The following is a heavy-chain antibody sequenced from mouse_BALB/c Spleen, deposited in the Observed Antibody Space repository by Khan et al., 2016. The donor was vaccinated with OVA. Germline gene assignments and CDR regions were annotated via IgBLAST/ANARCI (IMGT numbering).Heavy chain of an antibody. V-gene: IGHV1S137*01. CDR1: GYTFTDYA. J-gene: IGHJ2*01. D-gene: IGHD2-3*01. Sequence: QVQLQQSGPELVRPGVSVKISCKGSGYTFTDYAMYWVKQSHAKSLEWIGLISTYSGNTNYNQKFKCKATMTVDKSSSNAYMELARLTSEDSVIYYCARPAYDGYYVYWGQGTTLTVSS. CDR2: ISTYSGNT. CDR3: ARPAYDGYYVY.